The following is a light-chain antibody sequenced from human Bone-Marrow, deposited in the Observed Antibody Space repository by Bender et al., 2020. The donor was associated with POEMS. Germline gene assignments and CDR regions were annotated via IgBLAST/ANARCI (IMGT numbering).Light chain of an antibody. CDR2: EVS. J-gene: IGLJ3*02. CDR1: SSDVGSYNR. CDR3: SSYTSDTSTLWV. V-gene: IGLV2-18*02. Sequence: QSALTQPASVSGSPGQSVTISCTGTSSDVGSYNRVSWYQQPPGTAPKLMIYEVSNRPSEVSNRFSGSKSGNTASLTISGLQAEDEADYYCSSYTSDTSTLWVFGGGTKLTVL.